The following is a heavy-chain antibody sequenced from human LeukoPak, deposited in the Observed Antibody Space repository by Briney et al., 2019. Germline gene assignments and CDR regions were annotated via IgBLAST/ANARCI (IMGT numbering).Heavy chain of an antibody. CDR1: GYSISSGYY. CDR2: IYHSGST. Sequence: SETLSLTCTVSGYSISSGYYWGWIRQPPGKGLEWIGSIYHSGSTYYNPSLKSRVTISVDTSKNQFSLKLSSVTAADTAVYYCASGTYDILTGYLYYYYYMDVWGKGTTVTVSS. J-gene: IGHJ6*03. CDR3: ASGTYDILTGYLYYYYYMDV. D-gene: IGHD3-9*01. V-gene: IGHV4-38-2*02.